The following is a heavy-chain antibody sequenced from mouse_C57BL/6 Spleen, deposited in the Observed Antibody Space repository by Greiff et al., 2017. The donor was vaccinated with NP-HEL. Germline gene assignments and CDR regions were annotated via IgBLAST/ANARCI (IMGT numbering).Heavy chain of an antibody. CDR1: GFTFSSYT. CDR3: ARHGEKYYGSPFDY. CDR2: ISGGGGNT. D-gene: IGHD1-1*01. Sequence: EVMLVESGGGLVKPGGSLKLSCAASGFTFSSYTMSWVRQTPEKRLEWVATISGGGGNTYYPDSVKGRFTISRDNAKNTLYLQMSSLRSEDTALYYSARHGEKYYGSPFDYWGQGTTLTVSS. V-gene: IGHV5-9*01. J-gene: IGHJ2*01.